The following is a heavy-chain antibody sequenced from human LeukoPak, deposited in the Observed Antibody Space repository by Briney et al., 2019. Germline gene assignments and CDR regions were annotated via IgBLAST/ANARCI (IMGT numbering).Heavy chain of an antibody. V-gene: IGHV1-69*13. CDR1: GGTFSSYA. J-gene: IGHJ4*02. Sequence: GASVKVSCKASGGTFSSYAISWVRRAPGQGLEWMGGIIPIFGTANYAQKFQGRVTITADESTSTAYMELSSLRSEDTAVYYCARAPEYSGSHGFFDYWGQGTLVTVSS. D-gene: IGHD1-26*01. CDR2: IIPIFGTA. CDR3: ARAPEYSGSHGFFDY.